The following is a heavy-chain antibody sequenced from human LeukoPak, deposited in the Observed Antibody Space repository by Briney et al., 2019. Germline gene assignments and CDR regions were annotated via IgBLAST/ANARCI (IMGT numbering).Heavy chain of an antibody. CDR1: GFTFSSYA. D-gene: IGHD1-26*01. V-gene: IGHV3-30*04. CDR2: ISYDGSNK. CDR3: ARDIGSGSYYGYFQH. Sequence: GSLRLSCAASGFTFSSYAMHWVRQAPGKGLEWVAVISYDGSNKYYADSVKGRFTISRDNSKNTLYLQMNSLRAEDTAVYYCARDIGSGSYYGYFQHWGQGTLVTVSS. J-gene: IGHJ1*01.